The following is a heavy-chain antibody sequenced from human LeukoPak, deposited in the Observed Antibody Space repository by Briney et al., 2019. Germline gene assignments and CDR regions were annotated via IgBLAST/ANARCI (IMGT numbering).Heavy chain of an antibody. Sequence: ASVKVSCKASGYTCTSYGISWVRQAPGQGLEWMGSISAYNGNTNYAQKLQGRVTMTTDTSTSTAYMELRSLRSDDTAVYYCARFDSSGWYSWFDPWGQGTLVTVSS. CDR1: GYTCTSYG. D-gene: IGHD6-19*01. CDR2: ISAYNGNT. V-gene: IGHV1-18*01. J-gene: IGHJ5*02. CDR3: ARFDSSGWYSWFDP.